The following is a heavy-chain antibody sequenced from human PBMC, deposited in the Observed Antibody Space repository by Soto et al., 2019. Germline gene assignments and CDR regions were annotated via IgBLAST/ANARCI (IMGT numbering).Heavy chain of an antibody. Sequence: EVQLVQSGGGSVQPGGSLRLSCEASGCTFTNYWMHWVRQVPGKGLLWVSRNDGVGAGTSYSDSVRGRFTISRDNAENMMYLQMNRLRAEDTAVYYCTTVVEYWGQGPLVTVSS. J-gene: IGHJ4*02. CDR1: GCTFTNYW. V-gene: IGHV3-74*01. CDR2: NDGVGAGT. CDR3: TTVVEY.